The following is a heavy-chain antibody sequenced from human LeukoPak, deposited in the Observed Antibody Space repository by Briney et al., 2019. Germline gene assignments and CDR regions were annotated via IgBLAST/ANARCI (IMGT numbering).Heavy chain of an antibody. J-gene: IGHJ1*01. D-gene: IGHD1-26*01. V-gene: IGHV4-61*08. Sequence: SQTLSLTCTVSGGSISSGDYYWTWIRQSPGKGLEWIGYIYYTGSTNYNPSLKSRVTISVDTSKNQFSLKLTSVTAADTAVYYCARQAGSYSREYFQHWGQGTLVTVSS. CDR2: IYYTGST. CDR3: ARQAGSYSREYFQH. CDR1: GGSISSGDYY.